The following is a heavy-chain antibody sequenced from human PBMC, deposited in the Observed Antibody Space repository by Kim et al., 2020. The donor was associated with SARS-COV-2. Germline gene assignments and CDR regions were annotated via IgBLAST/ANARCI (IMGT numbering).Heavy chain of an antibody. CDR2: IVHSGTT. V-gene: IGHV4-34*01. CDR1: GGSVNNYY. Sequence: SETLSLTCAVSGGSVNNYYWNWIRQLPGKGLQWIGDIVHSGTTDYNPSLKSRVTISVDTSKNQFSLRLTXXXAADTAVYYCARGRXLXLGSGSHPLSGLGVWGXGXTVTVSS. D-gene: IGHD3-10*01. CDR3: ARGRXLXLGSGSHPLSGLGV. J-gene: IGHJ6*02.